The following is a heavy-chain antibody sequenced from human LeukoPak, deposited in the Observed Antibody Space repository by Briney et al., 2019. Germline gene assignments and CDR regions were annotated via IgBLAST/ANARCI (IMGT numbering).Heavy chain of an antibody. CDR1: GFTFSSFA. D-gene: IGHD3-22*01. V-gene: IGHV3-23*01. J-gene: IGHJ3*02. CDR3: SKDLWLGTYYDSRTI. Sequence: GGSLRLSCAASGFTFSSFAMNWDRQAPGKGLECVASISASDGRTYYADSAKGRFTISRDNSKDALLLQMNSLRADDTAVYYCSKDLWLGTYYDSRTIWGQGTMVTVSS. CDR2: ISASDGRT.